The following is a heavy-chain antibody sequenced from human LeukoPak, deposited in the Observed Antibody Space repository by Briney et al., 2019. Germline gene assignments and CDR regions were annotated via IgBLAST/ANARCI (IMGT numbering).Heavy chain of an antibody. CDR2: INHSGST. CDR3: ARWSYDVQGPSRVGMRVYYYYGMDV. V-gene: IGHV4-34*01. CDR1: GGSFSGYY. D-gene: IGHD3-22*01. Sequence: SETLSLTCAVYGGSFSGYYWSWIRQPPGKGLEWIGEINHSGSTNYNPSLKSRVTMSVDTSKNQFSLKLSSVTAADTAVYYCARWSYDVQGPSRVGMRVYYYYGMDVWGQGTTVTVSS. J-gene: IGHJ6*02.